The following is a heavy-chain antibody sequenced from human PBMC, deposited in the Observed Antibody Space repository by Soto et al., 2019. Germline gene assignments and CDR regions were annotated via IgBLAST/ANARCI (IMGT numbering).Heavy chain of an antibody. CDR2: IIPIFGTA. V-gene: IGHV1-69*06. Sequence: ASVKVSCKASGGTFSSYAISWVRQAPGQGLEWMGGIIPIFGTANYAQKFQGRVTITADKSTSTAYMELSSLRSEDTAVYYCARLIPGSYDAFDIWGQGTMGTVS. D-gene: IGHD6-19*01. J-gene: IGHJ3*02. CDR1: GGTFSSYA. CDR3: ARLIPGSYDAFDI.